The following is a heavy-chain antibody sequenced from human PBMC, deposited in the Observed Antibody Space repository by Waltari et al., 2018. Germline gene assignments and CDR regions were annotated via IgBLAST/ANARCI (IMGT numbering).Heavy chain of an antibody. CDR2: IIPILGIA. V-gene: IGHV1-69*02. J-gene: IGHJ4*02. CDR1: GGTFSSYT. CDR3: ARGSSEYSSGWYGVGY. D-gene: IGHD6-19*01. Sequence: QVQLVQSGAEVKKPGSSVKVSCKASGGTFSSYTISWVRQAPGQGLEWMGRIIPILGIANYAQEVQGRVTITADKATSTAYRELSSLRSEDTAVYYCARGSSEYSSGWYGVGYWGQGTLVTVSS.